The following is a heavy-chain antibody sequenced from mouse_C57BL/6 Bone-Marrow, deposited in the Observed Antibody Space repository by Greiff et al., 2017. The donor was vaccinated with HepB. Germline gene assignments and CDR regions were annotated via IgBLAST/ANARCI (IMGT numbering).Heavy chain of an antibody. CDR1: GFNIKDDY. J-gene: IGHJ3*01. CDR2: IDPENGDT. Sequence: VQLKESGAELVRPGASVKLSCTASGFNIKDDYMHWVKQRPEQGLEWIGWIDPENGDTEYASKFQGKATITADTSSNTAYLQLSSLTSEDTAVYYCTGDYAWFAYWGQGTLVTVSA. V-gene: IGHV14-4*01. CDR3: TGDYAWFAY. D-gene: IGHD2-4*01.